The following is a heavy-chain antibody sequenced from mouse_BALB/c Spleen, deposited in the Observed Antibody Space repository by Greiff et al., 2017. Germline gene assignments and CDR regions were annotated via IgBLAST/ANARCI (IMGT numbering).Heavy chain of an antibody. CDR2: IYPGNGDT. J-gene: IGHJ4*01. D-gene: IGHD1-1*01. Sequence: QVQLQQSGAELVKPGASVKMSCKASGYTFTSYNMHWVKQTPGQGLEWIGAIYPGNGDTSYNQKFKGKATLTADKSSSTAYMQLSSLTSEDSAVYYCARQYYGAFYAMDYWGQGTSVTVSS. CDR1: GYTFTSYN. V-gene: IGHV1-12*01. CDR3: ARQYYGAFYAMDY.